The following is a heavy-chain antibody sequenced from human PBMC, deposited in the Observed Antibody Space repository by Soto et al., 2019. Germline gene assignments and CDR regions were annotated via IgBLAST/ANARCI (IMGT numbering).Heavy chain of an antibody. J-gene: IGHJ6*02. D-gene: IGHD3-3*01. V-gene: IGHV1-69*13. CDR2: IIPIFGTA. CDR3: ARVETPYYYYGMDV. Sequence: SVKVSCKASGGTFSSYAISWVRQAPGQGLEWMGGIIPIFGTANYAQEFQGRVTITADESTSTAYMELSSLRSEDTAVYYCARVETPYYYYGMDVWGQGTTVTVSS. CDR1: GGTFSSYA.